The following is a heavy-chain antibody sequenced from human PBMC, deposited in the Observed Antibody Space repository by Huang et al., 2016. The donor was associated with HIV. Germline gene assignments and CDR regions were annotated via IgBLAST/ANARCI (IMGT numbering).Heavy chain of an antibody. V-gene: IGHV3-23*01. Sequence: EVQLLESGGDLVQPGGSLRLSCAASGFTFSIYAMTWVRQAPGEGREWVSTSSGGDGNTYYADSVKGRFTISRDNSKNTLYLQIHSLGAEDTAIYYCAKGRTTVAKAFDYWGQGTLVTVSS. CDR3: AKGRTTVAKAFDY. J-gene: IGHJ4*02. CDR2: SSGGDGNT. D-gene: IGHD4-17*01. CDR1: GFTFSIYA.